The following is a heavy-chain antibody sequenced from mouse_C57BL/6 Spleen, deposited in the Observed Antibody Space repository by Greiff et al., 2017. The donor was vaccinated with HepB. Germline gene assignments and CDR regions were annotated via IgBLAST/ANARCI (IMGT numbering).Heavy chain of an antibody. CDR2: IWRGGST. CDR1: GFSLTSYG. D-gene: IGHD4-1*01. Sequence: QVQLKESGPGLVQPSQSLSITCTVSGFSLTSYGVHWVRQSPGKGLEWLGVIWRGGSTDYNAAFMSRLSITKDNSKSQVFFKMNSLQADDTAIYYCAKSFPTGGGTPAYWGQGTLVTVSA. J-gene: IGHJ3*01. V-gene: IGHV2-5*01. CDR3: AKSFPTGGGTPAY.